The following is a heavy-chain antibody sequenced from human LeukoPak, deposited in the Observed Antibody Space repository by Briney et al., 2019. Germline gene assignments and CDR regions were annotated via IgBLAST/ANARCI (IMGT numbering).Heavy chain of an antibody. CDR3: ARDLQYSCGWYGGVSWFDP. Sequence: GGSLRLSCAASGFTFDDYGMSWVRQAPGKGLEWVSGINWNGGSTGYADSVKGRFTISRDNAKNSLYLQMNSLRAEDTALYYCARDLQYSCGWYGGVSWFDPWGQGTLVTVSS. V-gene: IGHV3-20*04. CDR2: INWNGGST. CDR1: GFTFDDYG. D-gene: IGHD6-19*01. J-gene: IGHJ5*02.